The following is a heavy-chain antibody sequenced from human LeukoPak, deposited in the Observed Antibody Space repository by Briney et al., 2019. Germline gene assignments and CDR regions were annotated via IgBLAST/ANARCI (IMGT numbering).Heavy chain of an antibody. CDR3: ARHQWIQLWLGAFDI. D-gene: IGHD5-18*01. V-gene: IGHV4-39*01. J-gene: IGHJ3*02. Sequence: SETLSLTCTVSGGSISSSSYYWGWIRQPPGKGLEWIGSIYYSGSTYYNPSLKGRVTISVDTSKNQFSLKLSSVTAADTAVYYCARHQWIQLWLGAFDIWGQGTMVTVSS. CDR2: IYYSGST. CDR1: GGSISSSSYY.